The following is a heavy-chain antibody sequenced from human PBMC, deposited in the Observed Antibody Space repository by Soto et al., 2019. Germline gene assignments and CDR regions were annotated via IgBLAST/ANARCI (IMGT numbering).Heavy chain of an antibody. CDR3: VTYEEGAGFTS. CDR2: KVLTTGNT. J-gene: IGHJ5*02. V-gene: IGHV1-8*01. D-gene: IGHD3-16*01. Sequence: ASVKVSCKASGYTFNPYDFNWVGQAPGQGLEWVGYKVLTTGNTGNAERFQGRVTLTGDTSISTVYMELTGLRPEDTAVYYCVTYEEGAGFTSWGQGTLVTVSS. CDR1: GYTFNPYD.